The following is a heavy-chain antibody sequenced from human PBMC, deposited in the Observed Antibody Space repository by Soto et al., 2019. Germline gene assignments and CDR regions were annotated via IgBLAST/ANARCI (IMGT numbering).Heavy chain of an antibody. CDR2: INHSGST. Sequence: QVQLQQWGAGLLKPSETLSLTCAVYGGSFSGYYWSWIRQPPGKGLEWIGEINHSGSTNYNPSLKSRVTISVDTSKNQVSLKLSSVTAADTAVYYCARGVTGSSSWYGPHWFDPWGQGTLVTVSS. V-gene: IGHV4-34*01. D-gene: IGHD6-13*01. J-gene: IGHJ5*02. CDR1: GGSFSGYY. CDR3: ARGVTGSSSWYGPHWFDP.